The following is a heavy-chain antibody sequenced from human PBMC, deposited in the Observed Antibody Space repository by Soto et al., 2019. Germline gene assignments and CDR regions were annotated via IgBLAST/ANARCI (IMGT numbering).Heavy chain of an antibody. CDR1: GFTFSSYE. V-gene: IGHV3-48*03. Sequence: GGSLRLSCAASGFTFSSYEMNWVRQAPGKGLEWISYISSSAGSIYYADSVKGRFTISRDNAKNSLYLQMNSLRAEDTAIYYCARDRSSSWSDNWFDPWGRGTLVTVSS. CDR3: ARDRSSSWSDNWFDP. D-gene: IGHD6-13*01. J-gene: IGHJ5*02. CDR2: ISSSAGSI.